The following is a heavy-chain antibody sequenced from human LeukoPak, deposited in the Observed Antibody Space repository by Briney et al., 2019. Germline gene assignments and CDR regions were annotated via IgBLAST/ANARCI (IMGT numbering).Heavy chain of an antibody. CDR2: ISGSDSRT. J-gene: IGHJ4*02. CDR3: AKSPHWELPDY. Sequence: GGSLRLSCAASGFTFSNYAVSWVRQAPGRGLEWVSGISGSDSRTYYADSVKGRFTISRDNSKNTLYLQMNNLRSEDAAVYYCAKSPHWELPDYWGQGTLVTVSS. V-gene: IGHV3-23*01. CDR1: GFTFSNYA. D-gene: IGHD1-26*01.